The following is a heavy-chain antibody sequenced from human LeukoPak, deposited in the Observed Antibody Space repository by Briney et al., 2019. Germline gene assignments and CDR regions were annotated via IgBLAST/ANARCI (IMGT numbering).Heavy chain of an antibody. CDR3: ARSLQLWFFGHEYFQH. V-gene: IGHV3-7*03. CDR1: GFTFSSYW. Sequence: PGGSLRLSCAASGFTFSSYWMSWVRQAPGKGLEGVANIKQDGSEKYYVDSVKGRFTISRDNAKNSLYLQMNSLRAEDTAVYYCARSLQLWFFGHEYFQHWGQGTLVTVSS. D-gene: IGHD5-18*01. CDR2: IKQDGSEK. J-gene: IGHJ1*01.